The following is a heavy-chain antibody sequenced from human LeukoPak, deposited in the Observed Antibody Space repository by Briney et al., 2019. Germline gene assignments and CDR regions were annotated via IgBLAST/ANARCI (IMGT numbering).Heavy chain of an antibody. V-gene: IGHV3-48*03. CDR1: GFTFSSYE. CDR3: AITGPGIAVAGRSY. CDR2: ISSSGSTI. J-gene: IGHJ4*02. D-gene: IGHD6-19*01. Sequence: GGSLRLSCAASGFTFSSYEMNWVRQAPGKGLEWVSYISSSGSTIYYADSVKGRFTISRDNAKNSLYLQMNSLRAEDTAVYYCAITGPGIAVAGRSYWGQGTLVTVSS.